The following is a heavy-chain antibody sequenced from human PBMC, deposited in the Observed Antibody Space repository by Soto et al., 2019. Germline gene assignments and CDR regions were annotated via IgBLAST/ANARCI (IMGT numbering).Heavy chain of an antibody. J-gene: IGHJ4*02. CDR2: INPNSGGT. Sequence: QVQLVQSGAEVKKPGASVKVSCKASGYTFTGYYMHWVRQAPGQGLEWMGWINPNSGGTNYAQKFQGRVTMTRDTSISTAKREVSGVRSDDTAVYYCGRDQNHDSGGWEGGGGDYWGQGTLVTVSS. D-gene: IGHD6-19*01. CDR1: GYTFTGYY. CDR3: GRDQNHDSGGWEGGGGDY. V-gene: IGHV1-2*02.